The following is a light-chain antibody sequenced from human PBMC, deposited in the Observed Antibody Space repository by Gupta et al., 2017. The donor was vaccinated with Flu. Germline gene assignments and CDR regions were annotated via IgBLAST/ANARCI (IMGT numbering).Light chain of an antibody. Sequence: QKGMITCRGDSLVNSDACWYKKQQGKVHVLGIEANNLRPSGIPDRYAVSSSGNNDSLTMTGAQAEDEAEDDCNSRASTDKHQAVFGGGTKLTVL. CDR1: SLVNSD. V-gene: IGLV3-19*01. J-gene: IGLJ3*02. CDR3: NSRASTDKHQAV. CDR2: ANN.